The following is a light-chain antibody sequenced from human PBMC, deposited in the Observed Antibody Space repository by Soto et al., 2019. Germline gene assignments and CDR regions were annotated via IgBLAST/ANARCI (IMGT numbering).Light chain of an antibody. J-gene: IGLJ1*01. CDR3: KSYAGSNTYG. CDR2: EVV. V-gene: IGLV2-8*01. Sequence: QSVLTQPPSASGSPRQSVTISCTGTKHDIGVYDFVSWYQHHPGKAPRLIIYEVVQRPSGVPDRFSGSKSGNTASLTVSGLQAADEADYFCKSYAGSNTYGFGSGTKVTVL. CDR1: KHDIGVYDF.